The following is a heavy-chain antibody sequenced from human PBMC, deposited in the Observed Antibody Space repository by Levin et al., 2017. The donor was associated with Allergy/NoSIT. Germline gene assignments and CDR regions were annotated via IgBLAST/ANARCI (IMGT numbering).Heavy chain of an antibody. V-gene: IGHV1-3*01. D-gene: IGHD6-19*01. CDR2: INPDTGHR. CDR3: ARGGGQWLSTWGYYFDY. CDR1: GYTFTNFA. Sequence: GASVKVSCKASGYTFTNFAMHWVRLAPGQRPEWMGWINPDTGHRKYSQKFQGRVTVTRDTSATTVYMELSRLRSEDTSVYYCARGGGQWLSTWGYYFDYWGQGTLVTVSS. J-gene: IGHJ4*02.